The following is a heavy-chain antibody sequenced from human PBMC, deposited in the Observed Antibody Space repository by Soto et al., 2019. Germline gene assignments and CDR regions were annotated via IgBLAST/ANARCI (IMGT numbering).Heavy chain of an antibody. J-gene: IGHJ6*03. CDR1: GGSFSGYY. CDR3: ARVTRTYCSSTSCYSRLGYYYYMDV. Sequence: SETLSLTCAVYGGSFSGYYWSWIRQPPGKGLEWIGEINHSGSTNYNPPLKSRVTISVDTSKNQFSLKLSSVTAADTAVYYCARVTRTYCSSTSCYSRLGYYYYMDVWGKGTTVTVSS. V-gene: IGHV4-34*01. CDR2: INHSGST. D-gene: IGHD2-2*02.